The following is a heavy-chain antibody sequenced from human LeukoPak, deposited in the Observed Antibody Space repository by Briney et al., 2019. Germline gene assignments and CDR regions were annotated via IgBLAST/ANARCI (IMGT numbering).Heavy chain of an antibody. CDR3: ARLGFCSGGSCPYYLYYMDV. V-gene: IGHV4-59*08. J-gene: IGHJ6*03. Sequence: SETLSLTCAVSGGSISGHCWSWIRQPPGKGLEWIGYIYYSGSTKNNPSVKSRVTISAETSKNEFSLKLSSVTAADTAVYYCARLGFCSGGSCPYYLYYMDVWGKGTTVTVSS. D-gene: IGHD2-15*01. CDR1: GGSISGHC. CDR2: IYYSGST.